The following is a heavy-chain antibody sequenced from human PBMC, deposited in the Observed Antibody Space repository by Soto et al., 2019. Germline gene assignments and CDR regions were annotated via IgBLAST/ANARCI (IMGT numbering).Heavy chain of an antibody. Sequence: QVQLVQSGAEVKKPGSSVKVSCKASGGTFSSYTISWVRQAPGQGLEWMGRIIPILGIANYAQKFQGRVTIXXDXSXXTAYRELSSLRSEDTAVYYCARMRVTVTIGTTVDYWGQGTLVTVSS. J-gene: IGHJ4*02. CDR1: GGTFSSYT. V-gene: IGHV1-69*02. CDR2: IIPILGIA. D-gene: IGHD4-17*01. CDR3: ARMRVTVTIGTTVDY.